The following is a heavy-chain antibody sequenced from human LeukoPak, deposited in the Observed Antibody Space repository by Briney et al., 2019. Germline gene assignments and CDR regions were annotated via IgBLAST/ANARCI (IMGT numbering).Heavy chain of an antibody. J-gene: IGHJ6*03. D-gene: IGHD3-10*01. CDR3: AREVNDPMVRGFYYMDV. CDR1: GFTFSSYW. CDR2: INQDGSEK. Sequence: GGSLRLSCAASGFTFSSYWMSWVRQAPGKGLEWVANINQDGSEKYYVDSVKGRFTISRDNAKNSLYLQMNSLRAEDTAVYYCAREVNDPMVRGFYYMDVWGKGTTVTISS. V-gene: IGHV3-7*01.